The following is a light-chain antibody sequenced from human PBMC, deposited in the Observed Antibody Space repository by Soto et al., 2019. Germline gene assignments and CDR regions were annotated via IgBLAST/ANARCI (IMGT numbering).Light chain of an antibody. CDR2: MND. V-gene: IGLV1-47*01. Sequence: QSVLTQPPSASETPGQRVTMSCSGSTSNIGRNFVYWYQQVPGTAPKLLIYMNDQRPSGVPDRFSGSKSGTTASLAISGLRSEDEADDYCAAWDASVSSHVFGTGTKVTV. CDR1: TSNIGRNF. CDR3: AAWDASVSSHV. J-gene: IGLJ1*01.